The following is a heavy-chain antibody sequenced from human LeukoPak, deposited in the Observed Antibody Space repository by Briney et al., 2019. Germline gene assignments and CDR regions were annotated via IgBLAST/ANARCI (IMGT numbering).Heavy chain of an antibody. CDR2: IYTNGDT. CDR1: GGSISSGSYY. Sequence: SQTLSLTCTVSGGSISSGSYYWSWIRQPAGQGLEWIGRIYTNGDTRYSPSLKSRVTVSVDTSKNQISLKLRPVTAADTAVYFCARAAGAAGGQYFDYWGQGSFVTVSS. CDR3: ARAAGAAGGQYFDY. V-gene: IGHV4-61*02. J-gene: IGHJ4*02. D-gene: IGHD6-13*01.